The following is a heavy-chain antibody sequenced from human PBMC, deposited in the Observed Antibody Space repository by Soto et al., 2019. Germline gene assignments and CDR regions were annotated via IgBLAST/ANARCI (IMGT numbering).Heavy chain of an antibody. CDR1: GDSMSPFY. D-gene: IGHD3-3*01. Sequence: QVPLQESGPGLVKPSETLSLTCTVSGDSMSPFYWNWIRQSPGKGLEWIGYIYYSGNTNYNPSLKSRVAISVDTSKNQIYLKLSSVTAADTAVYYCARGVYDYWSGYYAGSGLYVWGQGTTVTVSS. CDR2: IYYSGNT. V-gene: IGHV4-59*13. CDR3: ARGVYDYWSGYYAGSGLYV. J-gene: IGHJ6*02.